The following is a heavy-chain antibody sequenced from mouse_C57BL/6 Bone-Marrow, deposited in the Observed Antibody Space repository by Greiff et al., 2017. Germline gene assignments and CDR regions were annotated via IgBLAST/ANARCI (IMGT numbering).Heavy chain of an antibody. CDR2: IDPANGNT. J-gene: IGHJ1*03. CDR3: ASRYYSCSSPSLWYFDV. CDR1: GFNIKNTY. D-gene: IGHD1-1*01. V-gene: IGHV14-3*01. Sequence: VQLQQSVAELVRPGASVKLSCTASGFNIKNTYMHWVKQRPEQGLEWIGRIDPANGNTKYAPKFQGKATITADTSSNTAYLQLSSLSSEDTAIYYCASRYYSCSSPSLWYFDVWGTGTTVTVSS.